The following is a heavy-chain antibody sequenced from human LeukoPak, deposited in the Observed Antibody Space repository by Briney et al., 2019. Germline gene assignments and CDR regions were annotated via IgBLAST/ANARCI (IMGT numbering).Heavy chain of an antibody. J-gene: IGHJ4*02. CDR2: IYYSGST. Sequence: PSETLSLTCTVSGGSISSSSYHWGWIRQPPGKGLEWIGSIYYSGSTNYNPSLKSRVTISVDTSKNQFSLKLSSVTAADTAVYYCAREAEAGEFDYWGQGTLVTVSS. CDR1: GGSISSSSYH. CDR3: AREAEAGEFDY. D-gene: IGHD3-16*01. V-gene: IGHV4-39*07.